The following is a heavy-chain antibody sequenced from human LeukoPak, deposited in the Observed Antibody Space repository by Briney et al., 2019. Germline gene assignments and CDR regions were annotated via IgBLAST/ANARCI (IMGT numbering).Heavy chain of an antibody. CDR2: IYPGDSDT. V-gene: IGHV5-51*01. J-gene: IGHJ6*02. Sequence: PGESLKISCMASGYSFTNYWIGWVRQMPGKSLEWMGIIYPGDSDTRYSPSFQGQVTISADKSISTAYLQWCSLKASDTAMYYCARPHYDILTGYSYYYDMDVWGQGTTVTVSS. CDR1: GYSFTNYW. CDR3: ARPHYDILTGYSYYYDMDV. D-gene: IGHD3-9*01.